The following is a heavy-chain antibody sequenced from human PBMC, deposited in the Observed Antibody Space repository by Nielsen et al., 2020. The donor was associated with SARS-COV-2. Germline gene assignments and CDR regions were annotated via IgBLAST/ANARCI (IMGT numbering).Heavy chain of an antibody. J-gene: IGHJ6*02. CDR1: GYTFTSYG. D-gene: IGHD6-13*01. CDR2: ISAYNGNT. CDR3: ARDTFRGSHPYYYYGMDV. Sequence: ASVKVSCKASGYTFTSYGISWVRQAPGQGLEWMGWISAYNGNTNYAQKLQGRVTMTTDTSTSTAYMELRSLRSDDTAVYYCARDTFRGSHPYYYYGMDVWGQGTTVTVSS. V-gene: IGHV1-18*01.